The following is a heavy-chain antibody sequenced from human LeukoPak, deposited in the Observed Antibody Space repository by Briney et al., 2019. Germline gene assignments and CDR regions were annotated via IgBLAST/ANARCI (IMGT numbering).Heavy chain of an antibody. Sequence: SETLSLTCAVYGGSFSGYYWSWIRQPPGKGLEWIGEINHSGSTNYNPSLKSRVTISVDTSKNQFSLKLSSVTAADTAVYYCARHYVWGSYRYPFDYWGQGILVTVSS. CDR1: GGSFSGYY. V-gene: IGHV4-34*01. D-gene: IGHD3-16*02. CDR3: ARHYVWGSYRYPFDY. J-gene: IGHJ4*02. CDR2: INHSGST.